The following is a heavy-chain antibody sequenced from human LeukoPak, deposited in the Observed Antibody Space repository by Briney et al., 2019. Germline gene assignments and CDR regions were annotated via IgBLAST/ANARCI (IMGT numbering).Heavy chain of an antibody. CDR1: GFTFDDYA. V-gene: IGHV3-9*01. J-gene: IGHJ4*02. D-gene: IGHD6-19*01. CDR3: AKDIGTAVAGRFGY. CDR2: ISWNSGSI. Sequence: GRSLRLSCAASGFTFDDYAMHWVRQAPGKGLEWVSGISWNSGSIGYADSVKGRFTISRDNAKNSLYLQMNSLRAEDTALYYCAKDIGTAVAGRFGYWGQGTLVTVSS.